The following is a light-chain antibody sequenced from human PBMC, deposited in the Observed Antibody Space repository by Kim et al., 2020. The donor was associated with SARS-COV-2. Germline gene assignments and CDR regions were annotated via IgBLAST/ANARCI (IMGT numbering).Light chain of an antibody. V-gene: IGLV2-14*03. CDR1: SSDVGGYKY. J-gene: IGLJ2*01. Sequence: GQSITISCTGTSSDVGGYKYVSWYQQHPGKVPKLMLYGVSNRPSGVSNRFSGSKSGNTASLTISGLQAEDEADYYCSSYTSIATVVFGGGTQLTVL. CDR2: GVS. CDR3: SSYTSIATVV.